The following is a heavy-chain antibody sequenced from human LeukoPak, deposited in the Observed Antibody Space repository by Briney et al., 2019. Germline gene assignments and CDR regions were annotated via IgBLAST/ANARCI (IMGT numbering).Heavy chain of an antibody. CDR2: ISDNGGST. D-gene: IGHD1-26*01. V-gene: IGHV3-23*01. Sequence: PGGSLRLSCAASGFTVSSNYMSWVRQAPGKGLEWVSSISDNGGSTYYADSVKGRFTISRDNSKNTLYLQMNILRAEDTAVYYCAKEGSYYPSRGGYFDYWGQGTLVTVSS. J-gene: IGHJ4*02. CDR1: GFTVSSNY. CDR3: AKEGSYYPSRGGYFDY.